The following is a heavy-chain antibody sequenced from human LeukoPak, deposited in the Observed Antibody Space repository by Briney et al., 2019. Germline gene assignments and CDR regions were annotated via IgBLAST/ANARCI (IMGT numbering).Heavy chain of an antibody. V-gene: IGHV1-2*02. CDR3: ARDRGRGYNYDSGDFDF. J-gene: IGHJ4*02. CDR2: INPNTGGT. D-gene: IGHD3-22*01. Sequence: ASVKVSCKASGYSFTGYYMHWVRQAPGQGLEWMGWINPNTGGTNYAQKFQGRVTMTRDTSITTAYTELTWLGSDDTAVYYCARDRGRGYNYDSGDFDFWGQGTLVTVSS. CDR1: GYSFTGYY.